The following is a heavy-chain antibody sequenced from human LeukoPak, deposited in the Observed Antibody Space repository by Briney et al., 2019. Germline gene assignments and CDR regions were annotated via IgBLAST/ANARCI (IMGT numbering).Heavy chain of an antibody. V-gene: IGHV4-34*01. CDR2: INHSGST. CDR3: ARAPSYCSGGSCYPWFDP. J-gene: IGHJ5*02. Sequence: SETLSLTCAVYGGSFSGYYWSWIRQPPGKGLEWIGEINHSGSTNYNPSLKSRVTISVDTSKNQFSLKLSSVTAADTAVYYCARAPSYCSGGSCYPWFDPWGQGTLVTVSS. D-gene: IGHD2-15*01. CDR1: GGSFSGYY.